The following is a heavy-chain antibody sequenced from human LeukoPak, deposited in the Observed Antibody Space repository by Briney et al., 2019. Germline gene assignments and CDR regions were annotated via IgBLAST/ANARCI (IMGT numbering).Heavy chain of an antibody. CDR1: GFTFSSYG. CDR2: ISYDGSNK. CDR3: AKMEGSSLP. J-gene: IGHJ5*02. Sequence: GGSLRLSCAASGFTFSSYGMHWVRQAPGKGLEWVAVISYDGSNKYYADSVKGRFTISRDNSKNTLYLQMNSLRAEDTAVYYCAKMEGSSLPWGQGTLVTVSS. V-gene: IGHV3-30*18. D-gene: IGHD1-26*01.